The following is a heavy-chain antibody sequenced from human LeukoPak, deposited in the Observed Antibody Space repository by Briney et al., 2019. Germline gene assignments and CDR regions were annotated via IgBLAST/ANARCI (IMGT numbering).Heavy chain of an antibody. V-gene: IGHV3-11*01. CDR1: GFTFSDYY. J-gene: IGHJ6*03. CDR2: ISSSGSTI. CDR3: ARDSRTVLRYFDWLNYMDV. Sequence: GGSLRLSCAASGFTFSDYYMSWIRQAPGKGLEWVSYISSSGSTIYYADSVKGRFTISRDNAKNSLYLQMNSLRAEDTAVYYCARDSRTVLRYFDWLNYMDVWGKGTTVTISS. D-gene: IGHD3-9*01.